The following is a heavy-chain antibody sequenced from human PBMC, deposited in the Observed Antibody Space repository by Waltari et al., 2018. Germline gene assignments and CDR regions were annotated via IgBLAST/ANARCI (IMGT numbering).Heavy chain of an antibody. CDR1: GGSFSGYY. Sequence: QVQLQQWGAGLLKPSETLSLTCAVYGGSFSGYYWSWIRQPPGKGLEWIGEIKHSGSTKYNPALKRRVTISVETSKNQFSLKLSSVTAADTAVYYCARLRRVTIFGVVISYYYYMDVWGKGTTVTVSS. CDR2: IKHSGST. J-gene: IGHJ6*03. CDR3: ARLRRVTIFGVVISYYYYMDV. V-gene: IGHV4-34*01. D-gene: IGHD3-3*01.